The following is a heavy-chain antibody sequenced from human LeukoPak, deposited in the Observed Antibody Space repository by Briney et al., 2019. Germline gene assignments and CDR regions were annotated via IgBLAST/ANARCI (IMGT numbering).Heavy chain of an antibody. CDR3: AGSSRITMVRGGFDY. CDR1: GFTFSSYG. CDR2: ISGSGGST. V-gene: IGHV3-23*01. Sequence: GGSLRLSCAASGFTFSSYGMSWVRQAPGKGLEWVSAISGSGGSTYYADSVKGRFTISRDNSKNTLYLQMNSLRAEDTAVYYCAGSSRITMVRGGFDYWGQGTLVTVSS. J-gene: IGHJ4*02. D-gene: IGHD3-10*01.